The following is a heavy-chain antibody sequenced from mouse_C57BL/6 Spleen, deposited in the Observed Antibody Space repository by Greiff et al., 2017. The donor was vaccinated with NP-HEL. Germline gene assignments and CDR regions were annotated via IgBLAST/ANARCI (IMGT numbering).Heavy chain of an antibody. CDR1: GYSITSGYY. J-gene: IGHJ2*01. D-gene: IGHD2-4*01. V-gene: IGHV3-6*01. CDR3: ASGDYDGGPDY. Sequence: EVKLQESGPGLVKPSQSLSLTCSVTGYSITSGYYWNWIRQFPGNKLEWMGYISYDGSNNYNPSLKNRISITRDTSKNQFFLKLNSVTTEDTATYYCASGDYDGGPDYWGQGTTLTVSS. CDR2: ISYDGSN.